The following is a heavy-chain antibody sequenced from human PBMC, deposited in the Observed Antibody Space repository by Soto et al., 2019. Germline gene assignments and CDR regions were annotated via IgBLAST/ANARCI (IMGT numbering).Heavy chain of an antibody. CDR3: AKDLGYDSCGYVDY. CDR1: GFTFSSYG. J-gene: IGHJ4*02. V-gene: IGHV3-30*18. D-gene: IGHD3-22*01. Sequence: QVQLVESGGGVVQPGRSLRLSCAASGFTFSSYGMHWVRQAPGKGLEWVAVISYDGSNKYYADSVKGRFTISRDNSKNTLYRQMNSLRAEDTAVYYCAKDLGYDSCGYVDYWGQGTLVTVSS. CDR2: ISYDGSNK.